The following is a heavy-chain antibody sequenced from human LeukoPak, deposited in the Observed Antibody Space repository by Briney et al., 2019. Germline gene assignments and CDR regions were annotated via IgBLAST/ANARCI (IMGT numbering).Heavy chain of an antibody. CDR3: ATLVGSSGWYGEGWFDP. CDR2: FDPEDGET. V-gene: IGHV1-24*01. J-gene: IGHJ5*02. D-gene: IGHD6-19*01. Sequence: ASVKVSCKVSGYTLTELSMHWVRQAPGKGREWMGGFDPEDGETIYAQKFQGRVTMTEDTSTDTAYMELSSLRSEDTAVYYCATLVGSSGWYGEGWFDPWGQGTLVTVSS. CDR1: GYTLTELS.